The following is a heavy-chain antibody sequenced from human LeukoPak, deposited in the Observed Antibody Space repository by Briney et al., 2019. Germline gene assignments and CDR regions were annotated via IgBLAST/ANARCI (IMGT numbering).Heavy chain of an antibody. D-gene: IGHD1-26*01. V-gene: IGHV3-20*04. CDR2: INWNGGST. Sequence: GGSLRLSCAASGFTFDDYGMSWVRQAPGKGLEWVSGINWNGGSTGYADSVKGRFTISRDNAKNSLYLQMNSLRAEDTALYYCARVRSGSYNGYFDYWGQGTLVTVSS. CDR1: GFTFDDYG. CDR3: ARVRSGSYNGYFDY. J-gene: IGHJ4*02.